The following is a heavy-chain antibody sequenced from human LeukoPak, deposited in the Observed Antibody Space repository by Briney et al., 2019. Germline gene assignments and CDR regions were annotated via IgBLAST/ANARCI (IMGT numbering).Heavy chain of an antibody. CDR1: GFTFSSYG. Sequence: GRSLRLSCAASGFTFSSYGMHWVRQAPGKGLEWVAVIWYDGSNKYYADSVKGRFTISRDKSKNTLYLQMNSLRAEDTAVYYCARDPFTMVRGVMLDYWGQGTLVTVSS. CDR3: ARDPFTMVRGVMLDY. J-gene: IGHJ4*02. CDR2: IWYDGSNK. V-gene: IGHV3-33*01. D-gene: IGHD3-10*01.